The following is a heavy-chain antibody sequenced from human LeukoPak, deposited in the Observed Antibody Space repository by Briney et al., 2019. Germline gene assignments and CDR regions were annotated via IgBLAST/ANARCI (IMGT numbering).Heavy chain of an antibody. CDR3: AREITMVRGVTIDYYYYYMDV. D-gene: IGHD3-10*01. J-gene: IGHJ6*03. Sequence: GGSLRLSCAASGFTFSSYSMNWVRQAPGKGLEWVSYISSSSSTIYYADSVKGRFTISRDNAKNSLYLQMNSLRAEDTAVYYCAREITMVRGVTIDYYYYYMDVWGKGTTVTVSS. CDR2: ISSSSSTI. V-gene: IGHV3-48*04. CDR1: GFTFSSYS.